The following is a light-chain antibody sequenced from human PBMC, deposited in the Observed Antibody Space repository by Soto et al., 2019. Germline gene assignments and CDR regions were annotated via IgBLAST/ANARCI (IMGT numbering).Light chain of an antibody. V-gene: IGKV1-9*01. CDR1: QGLLNN. Sequence: DIQLTQSPSFLSASVGDRVTITCRASQGLLNNLVWYQQKPGKAPKVLIYAVTTLQSGVPSRFSGSESGTEFTLTISSLQPEDFASYYCQQLASYPITFGGGTKVDIK. CDR2: AVT. J-gene: IGKJ4*01. CDR3: QQLASYPIT.